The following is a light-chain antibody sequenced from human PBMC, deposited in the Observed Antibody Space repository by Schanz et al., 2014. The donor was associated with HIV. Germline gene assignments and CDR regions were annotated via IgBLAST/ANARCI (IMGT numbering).Light chain of an antibody. V-gene: IGLV1-44*01. CDR2: TNN. CDR3: ATWDGSLHGRV. Sequence: QSVLTQPPSASGTPGQRVTISCSGSSSNIGSNNIQWYQQFPGTAPKLLIHTNNQRPSGVPGRFSGSKSGTSASLAISGLQSEDEADYYCATWDGSLHGRVFGGGTKLTVL. CDR1: SSNIGSNN. J-gene: IGLJ3*02.